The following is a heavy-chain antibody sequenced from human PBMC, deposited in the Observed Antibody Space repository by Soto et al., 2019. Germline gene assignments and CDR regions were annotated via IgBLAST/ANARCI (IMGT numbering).Heavy chain of an antibody. CDR3: VRGYREKYGDYGPGYYYYYYYMDV. CDR1: GFTFSSYD. CDR2: IGTAGDT. V-gene: IGHV3-13*01. D-gene: IGHD4-17*01. J-gene: IGHJ6*03. Sequence: GGSLRLSCAASGFTFSSYDMHWVRQATGKGLEWVSAIGTAGDTYYPGSVKGRFTISRENAKNSLYLQMNSLRAGDTAVYYCVRGYREKYGDYGPGYYYYYYYMDVWGKGTTVTVSS.